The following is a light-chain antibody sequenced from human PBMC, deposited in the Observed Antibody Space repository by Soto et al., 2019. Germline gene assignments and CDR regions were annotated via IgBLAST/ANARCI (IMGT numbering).Light chain of an antibody. Sequence: DIQMTQSPSTLSASVGDRVTITCRASQSISSWLAWYQQKPGKAPKLLIYKASSLESGVPSRFSGSASGTEFTLTINSLQPDDFAAYYCQQYNTYPYTLGQGTKLEIK. CDR1: QSISSW. CDR2: KAS. CDR3: QQYNTYPYT. V-gene: IGKV1-5*03. J-gene: IGKJ2*01.